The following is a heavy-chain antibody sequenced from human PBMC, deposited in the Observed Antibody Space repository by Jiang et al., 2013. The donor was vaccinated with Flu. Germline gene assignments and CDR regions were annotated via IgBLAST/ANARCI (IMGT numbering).Heavy chain of an antibody. D-gene: IGHD5-12*01. CDR3: ARDYFDDRGYFYFDF. Sequence: LKSRVTISVDTSKNQFSLKLSSVTAADTAVYYCARDYFDDRGYFYFDFWGQGTLVTVSS. V-gene: IGHV4-59*01. J-gene: IGHJ4*02.